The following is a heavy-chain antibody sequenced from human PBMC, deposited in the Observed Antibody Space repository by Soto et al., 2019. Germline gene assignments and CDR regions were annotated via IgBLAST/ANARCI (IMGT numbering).Heavy chain of an antibody. D-gene: IGHD5-12*01. CDR3: ARDVPLRPFDY. V-gene: IGHV3-33*01. J-gene: IGHJ4*02. CDR1: GFTFSIYG. Sequence: GGSLRLSCAASGFTFSIYGMHWFRQAPGKGLEWVAVIRYDGSNKYYADSVKGRFTISRDNAKNSLYLQMNSLRAEDTAVYYCARDVPLRPFDYWGQGTLVTVSS. CDR2: IRYDGSNK.